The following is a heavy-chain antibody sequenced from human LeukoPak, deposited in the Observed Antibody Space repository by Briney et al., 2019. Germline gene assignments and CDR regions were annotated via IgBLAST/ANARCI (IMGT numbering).Heavy chain of an antibody. D-gene: IGHD1-26*01. Sequence: ASVKVSCKLSGYTLTVLSMHWVRQAPGQGLEWMGGFDPEDGETIYAQKFQGRVTMTEDTSTDTAYMELSSLRSEDTAVYYCATDFHVGATHHYYYMDVWGKGTTVTVSS. J-gene: IGHJ6*03. CDR3: ATDFHVGATHHYYYMDV. V-gene: IGHV1-24*01. CDR1: GYTLTVLS. CDR2: FDPEDGET.